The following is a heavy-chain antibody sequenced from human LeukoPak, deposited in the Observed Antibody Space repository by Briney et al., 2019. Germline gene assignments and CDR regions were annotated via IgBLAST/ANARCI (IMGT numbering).Heavy chain of an antibody. D-gene: IGHD1-26*01. Sequence: PSETLSLTCTVSGGSISSFYWSWIRLPPGKGLEWIGYISYTWSTNYHPSFKSRVTMSIDTSKNQFSLKLSSVTAADTAVYYCARSSVGDGYWGQGTLVTVSS. J-gene: IGHJ4*02. CDR1: GGSISSFY. V-gene: IGHV4-59*12. CDR3: ARSSVGDGY. CDR2: ISYTWST.